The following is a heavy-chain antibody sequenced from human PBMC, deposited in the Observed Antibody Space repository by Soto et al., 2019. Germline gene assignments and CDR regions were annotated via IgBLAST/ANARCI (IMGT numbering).Heavy chain of an antibody. D-gene: IGHD6-13*01. J-gene: IGHJ5*02. V-gene: IGHV1-3*01. CDR1: GYTFTSYG. Sequence: ASVKVFCKASGYTFTSYGIHWVRQAPGQRLEWMGWINAANGDTKYSPKFQGRVTITRDTSASTAYMELSSLRSEDTAVYYCVRRHVSATGIDWFDPWGQGTLVTVSS. CDR2: INAANGDT. CDR3: VRRHVSATGIDWFDP.